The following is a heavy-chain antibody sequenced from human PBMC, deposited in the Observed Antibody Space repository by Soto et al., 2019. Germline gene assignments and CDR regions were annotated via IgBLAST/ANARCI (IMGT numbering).Heavy chain of an antibody. D-gene: IGHD3-9*01. CDR2: IKQDGSEK. Sequence: PGGSLRLSCAASGFTFSSYWMSWVRQAPGKGLEWVANIKQDGSEKYYVDSVKGRFTISRDSAKNSLYLQMNSLRAEDTAVYYCARVPRPIVVLRYFDWLLPPDYWGQGTLVTVSS. J-gene: IGHJ4*02. CDR1: GFTFSSYW. CDR3: ARVPRPIVVLRYFDWLLPPDY. V-gene: IGHV3-7*01.